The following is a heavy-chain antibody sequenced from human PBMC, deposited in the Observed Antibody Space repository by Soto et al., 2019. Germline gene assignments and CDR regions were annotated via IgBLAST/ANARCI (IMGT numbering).Heavy chain of an antibody. CDR1: GQSFSGHS. D-gene: IGHD1-1*01. J-gene: IGHJ4*02. V-gene: IGHV4-34*01. CDR2: INESGST. Sequence: QVQLQQWGAGLVKPSETLSLSCAIYGQSFSGHSWAWIRQPPGKGLEWIGEINESGSTYYNPSLKNRVTISTDKSKNQFCLKLSSVSAADTAAYFCARGSGIVALPGELEDVKYDYWGQGTLVNVSS. CDR3: ARGSGIVALPGELEDVKYDY.